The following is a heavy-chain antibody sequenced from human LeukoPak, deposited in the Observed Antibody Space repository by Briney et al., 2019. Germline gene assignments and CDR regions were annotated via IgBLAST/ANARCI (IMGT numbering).Heavy chain of an antibody. CDR1: GGSFSGYY. CDR3: ARGKLWFGELRGSSWFDP. V-gene: IGHV4-34*01. D-gene: IGHD3-10*01. Sequence: SETLSLTYAVYGGSFSGYYWSWIRQPPGKGLEWIGEINHSGSTNYNPSLKSRVTISVDTSKNQFSLKLSSVTAADTAVYYCARGKLWFGELRGSSWFDPWGQGTLVTVSS. J-gene: IGHJ5*02. CDR2: INHSGST.